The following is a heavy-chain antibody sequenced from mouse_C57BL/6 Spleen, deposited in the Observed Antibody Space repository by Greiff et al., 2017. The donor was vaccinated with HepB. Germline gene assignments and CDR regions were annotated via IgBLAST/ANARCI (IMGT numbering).Heavy chain of an antibody. J-gene: IGHJ2*01. CDR1: GYTFTDYY. CDR3: APEITTVEGDFDY. D-gene: IGHD1-1*01. CDR2: INPNNGGT. V-gene: IGHV1-26*01. Sequence: EVQLQQSGPELVKPGASVKISCKASGYTFTDYYMNWVKQSHGKSLEWIGDINPNNGGTSYNQKFKGKATLTVDKSSSTAYMELRSLTSEDSAVYYCAPEITTVEGDFDYWGQGTTLTVSS.